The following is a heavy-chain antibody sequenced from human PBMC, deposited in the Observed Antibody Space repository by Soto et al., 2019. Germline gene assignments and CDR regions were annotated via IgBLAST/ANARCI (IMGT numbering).Heavy chain of an antibody. CDR3: ARDRLCGISTSCYRNYYYGMDV. D-gene: IGHD2-2*02. Sequence: QVQLQESGPGLVKPSQTLSLTCTVSGGSISSGGYYWSWIRQHPGKGLEWIGYIYYSGSTYYNPSLKSRVTITVDTSNNQFSLKLICVTAADTAVYYCARDRLCGISTSCYRNYYYGMDVWGQGTTVTVSS. CDR1: GGSISSGGYY. J-gene: IGHJ6*02. V-gene: IGHV4-31*03. CDR2: IYYSGST.